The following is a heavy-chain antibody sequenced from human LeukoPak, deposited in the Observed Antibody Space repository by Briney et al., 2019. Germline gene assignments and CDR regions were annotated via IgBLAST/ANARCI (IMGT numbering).Heavy chain of an antibody. J-gene: IGHJ4*02. CDR3: ARADTYIVVVPAAGGSDY. D-gene: IGHD2-2*01. CDR2: ISYDGSNK. CDR1: GFTFSSYA. Sequence: GGSLRLSCAASGFTFSSYAMHWVRQAPGKGLEWVAVISYDGSNKYYADSVKGRFTISRDNSKNTLYLQMNSLRAEDTAVYYCARADTYIVVVPAAGGSDYWGQGTLVTVSS. V-gene: IGHV3-30*01.